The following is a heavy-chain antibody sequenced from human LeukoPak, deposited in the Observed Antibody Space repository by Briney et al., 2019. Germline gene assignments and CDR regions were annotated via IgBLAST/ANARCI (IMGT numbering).Heavy chain of an antibody. CDR3: ASNSPSYYYDSRLPFDY. CDR1: GFTASSNY. D-gene: IGHD3-22*01. Sequence: GGSLRLSCAASGFTASSNYMNWVRQAPGKGLEWVSVVYSGGNTYYADSVKGRLTISRDFSKNTVFLQMDSLRAEDTAVYYCASNSPSYYYDSRLPFDYWGQGTPVTVSS. V-gene: IGHV3-66*01. J-gene: IGHJ4*02. CDR2: VYSGGNT.